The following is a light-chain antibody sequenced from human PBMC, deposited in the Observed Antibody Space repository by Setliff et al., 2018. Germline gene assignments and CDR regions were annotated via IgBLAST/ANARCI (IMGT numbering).Light chain of an antibody. Sequence: QSVLTQPASVSGSPGQSITISCTGISSAVGDYSYVSWYQQHPGKAPKLIIYDATDRPSGVSNRFSGSKSGSTASLTISGLQAEDEADYYCSSYATYSTLYVFGPGTKVTV. CDR3: SSYATYSTLYV. V-gene: IGLV2-14*03. CDR2: DAT. J-gene: IGLJ1*01. CDR1: SSAVGDYSY.